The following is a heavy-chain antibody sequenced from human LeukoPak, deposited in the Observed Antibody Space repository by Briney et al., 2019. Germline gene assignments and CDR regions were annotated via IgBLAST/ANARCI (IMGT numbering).Heavy chain of an antibody. CDR3: AREDDWNYEDY. CDR2: IKQDGSEK. V-gene: IGHV3-7*01. D-gene: IGHD1-7*01. Sequence: GGSPRLSCAASGFTFSSYAMSWVRQAPGKGLEWVANIKQDGSEKYYVNSVKGRFTISRDNAKNSLYLQMNSLRAEDTAIYYCAREDDWNYEDYWGQGTLVTVSS. J-gene: IGHJ4*02. CDR1: GFTFSSYA.